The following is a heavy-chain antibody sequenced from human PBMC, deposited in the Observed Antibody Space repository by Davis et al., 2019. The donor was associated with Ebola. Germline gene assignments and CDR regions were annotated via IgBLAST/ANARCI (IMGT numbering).Heavy chain of an antibody. CDR1: GYTFTSYA. J-gene: IGHJ6*02. D-gene: IGHD2-15*01. CDR3: AREGGYCSGGSCYSGHPFTYYYYGMDV. V-gene: IGHV1-3*01. Sequence: AASVKVSYKASGYTFTSYAMHWVRQAPGQRLEWMGWINAGNGNTKYSQKFQGRVTITRDTSASTAYMELSSLRSEDTAVYYCAREGGYCSGGSCYSGHPFTYYYYGMDVWGQGTTVTVSS. CDR2: INAGNGNT.